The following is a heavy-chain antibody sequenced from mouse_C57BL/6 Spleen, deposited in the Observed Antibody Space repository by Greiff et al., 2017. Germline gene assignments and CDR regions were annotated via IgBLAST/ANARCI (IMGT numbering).Heavy chain of an antibody. D-gene: IGHD6-1*01. V-gene: IGHV1-80*01. CDR2: IYPGDGDT. J-gene: IGHJ2*01. CDR3: ARSLSSLYYFDY. CDR1: GYAFSSYW. Sequence: QVQLQQSGAELVKPGASVKISCKASGYAFSSYWMNWVKQRPGKGLEWIGQIYPGDGDTNYNGKFKGKATLTADKSSSTAYMQLSSLTSEDSAVYFCARSLSSLYYFDYWGQGTTLTVSS.